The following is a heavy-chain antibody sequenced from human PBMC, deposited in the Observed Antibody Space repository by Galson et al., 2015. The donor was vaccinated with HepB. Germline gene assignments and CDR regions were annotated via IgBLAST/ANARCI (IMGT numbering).Heavy chain of an antibody. J-gene: IGHJ4*02. CDR1: GGTFSSYA. CDR3: AREDSSGYSAFDY. CDR2: IIPIFGIA. Sequence: SVKVSCKASGGTFSSYAISWVRQAPGQGLEWMGGIIPIFGIANYAQKFQGRVTITADESTSTAYMELSSLRSEDTAVYYCAREDSSGYSAFDYWGQGTLVTVSS. V-gene: IGHV1-69*13. D-gene: IGHD3-22*01.